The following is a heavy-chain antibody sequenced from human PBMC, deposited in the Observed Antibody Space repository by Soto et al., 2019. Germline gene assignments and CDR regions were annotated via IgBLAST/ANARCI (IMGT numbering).Heavy chain of an antibody. CDR3: ARGGFLEWLLTL. CDR1: GYTFTSYA. V-gene: IGHV1-3*01. D-gene: IGHD3-3*01. J-gene: IGHJ4*02. CDR2: INAGNGNT. Sequence: ASVKVSCKASGYTFTSYAMHWVRQAPGQRLEWMGWINAGNGNTKYSQKFQGRVTITRDTPASTAYMELSSLRSEDTAVYYCARGGFLEWLLTLWGQGTLVTVSS.